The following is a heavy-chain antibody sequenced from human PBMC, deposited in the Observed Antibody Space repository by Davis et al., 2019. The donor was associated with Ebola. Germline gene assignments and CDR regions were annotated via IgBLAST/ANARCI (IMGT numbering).Heavy chain of an antibody. CDR3: ASYDFWSGYYRFDP. CDR2: INPNSGGT. CDR1: GYTFTGYY. V-gene: IGHV1-2*04. J-gene: IGHJ5*02. Sequence: ASVKVSCKASGYTFTGYYMHWVRQAPGQGLEWMGWINPNSGGTNYAQKFQGWVTMTTDTSTSTAYMELRSLRSDDTAVYYCASYDFWSGYYRFDPWGQGTLVTVSS. D-gene: IGHD3-3*01.